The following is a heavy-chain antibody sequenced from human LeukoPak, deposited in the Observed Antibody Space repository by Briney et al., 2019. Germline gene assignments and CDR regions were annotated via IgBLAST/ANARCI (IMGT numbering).Heavy chain of an antibody. V-gene: IGHV1-46*01. D-gene: IGHD4-11*01. CDR2: INPSGGST. CDR1: GYIFTSYY. CDR3: AREGPTLPTNWFDP. J-gene: IGHJ5*02. Sequence: ASVKVSCKASGYIFTSYYIHWVRQAPGQGLEWMGIINPSGGSTGYAQKFQGRVTMTRDMSTSTVYMELSSLRSEDTAVYYCAREGPTLPTNWFDPWGQGTLVTVSS.